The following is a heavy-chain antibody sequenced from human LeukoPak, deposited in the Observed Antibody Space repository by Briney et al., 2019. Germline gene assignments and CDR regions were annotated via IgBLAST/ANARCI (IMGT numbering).Heavy chain of an antibody. V-gene: IGHV4-31*03. CDR1: GGSISSGGYY. CDR2: IYYSGST. D-gene: IGHD2-2*02. Sequence: SQTLSLTCTVPGGSISSGGYYWSWIRQHPGKGLEWTGYIYYSGSTYYNPSLKSRVTISVDTSKNQFSLKLSSVTAADTAVYYCARGLEDIVVVPAAIGWFDHWGQGTLVTVSS. J-gene: IGHJ5*02. CDR3: ARGLEDIVVVPAAIGWFDH.